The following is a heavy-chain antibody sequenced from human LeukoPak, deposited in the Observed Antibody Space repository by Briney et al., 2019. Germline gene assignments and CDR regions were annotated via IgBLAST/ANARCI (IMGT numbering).Heavy chain of an antibody. V-gene: IGHV4-31*03. CDR2: IYYSGST. CDR1: GGSISSGGYY. J-gene: IGHJ4*02. Sequence: SETLSLTCTVSGGSISSGGYYWSWIRQHPAKGLEWIGYIYYSGSTYYNPSLKSRVTISVDTSKNQFSLKLSSVTAADTAVYYCAREGIGYVADYWGQGTLVTVSS. D-gene: IGHD5-12*01. CDR3: AREGIGYVADY.